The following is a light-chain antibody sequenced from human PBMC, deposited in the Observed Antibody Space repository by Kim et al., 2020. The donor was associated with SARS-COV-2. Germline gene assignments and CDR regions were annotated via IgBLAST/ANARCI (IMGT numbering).Light chain of an antibody. CDR1: SSNIGSNY. CDR3: AAWDDSLSGWV. J-gene: IGLJ3*02. CDR2: SNN. V-gene: IGLV1-47*02. Sequence: ELTQPPSASGTPGQRVTISCSGSSSNIGSNYVYWYQQLPGTAPKLLIYSNNQRPSGVPDRFSGSKSGTSASLAISGLRSEDEADYYCAAWDDSLSGWVFGGGTQLPS.